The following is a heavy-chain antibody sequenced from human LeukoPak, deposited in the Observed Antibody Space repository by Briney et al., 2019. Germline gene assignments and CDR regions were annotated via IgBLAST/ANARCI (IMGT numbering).Heavy chain of an antibody. CDR3: ARVKGIAARRGFDP. J-gene: IGHJ5*02. CDR1: GFTFSSYE. D-gene: IGHD6-6*01. V-gene: IGHV3-48*03. Sequence: GGSLRLSCAASGFTFSSYEMNWVRQAPGKGLEWVSYISSSGSTIYYADSVKGRFTICRDNAKNSLYLQMNSLRAEDTAVYYCARVKGIAARRGFDPWGQGTLVTVSS. CDR2: ISSSGSTI.